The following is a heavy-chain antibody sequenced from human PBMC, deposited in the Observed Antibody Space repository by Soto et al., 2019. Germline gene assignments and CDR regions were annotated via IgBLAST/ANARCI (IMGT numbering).Heavy chain of an antibody. CDR2: ISGGGDTT. D-gene: IGHD2-8*01. V-gene: IGHV3-23*01. J-gene: IGHJ4*02. CDR1: GFTFSSYG. CDR3: AKLRDFVVLPAGILDY. Sequence: GESLKISCAASGFTFSSYGISWIRLSPGKGLEWVSVISGGGDTTYYTPSVKGRLTISRDDFRNTLYLQMNSLRTEDTAIYYCAKLRDFVVLPAGILDYWGPGTLVTVSS.